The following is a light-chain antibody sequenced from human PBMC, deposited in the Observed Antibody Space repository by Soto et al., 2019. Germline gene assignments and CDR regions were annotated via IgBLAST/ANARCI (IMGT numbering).Light chain of an antibody. CDR1: QSIGSN. CDR3: QQYDNSPIT. Sequence: EIVMTQSPAALSVSPGERATLSCRASQSIGSNLAWYQQKPGQAPRLVIYASSIRASDFPARFSGSGSGTEFTLTISSLQPEDFAVYYCQQYDNSPITFGQGTRLEIK. J-gene: IGKJ5*01. CDR2: ASS. V-gene: IGKV3-15*01.